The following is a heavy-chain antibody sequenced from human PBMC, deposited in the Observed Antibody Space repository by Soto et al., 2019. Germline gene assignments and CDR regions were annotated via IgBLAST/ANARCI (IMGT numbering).Heavy chain of an antibody. V-gene: IGHV1-24*01. J-gene: IGHJ4*02. CDR1: GHTLTELS. D-gene: IGHD1-7*01. CDR2: FNPEDGEV. Sequence: QVQLVQSGAEVKRPGASVMVSCQISGHTLTELSIHWVRQAPGQGLEWEGGFNPEDGEVLSSQSLQGRVTFTQHTVTATVYMELSGLTSDDTAVYYCATPTPLRGTIITNINFDYWGQGTLVTVSS. CDR3: ATPTPLRGTIITNINFDY.